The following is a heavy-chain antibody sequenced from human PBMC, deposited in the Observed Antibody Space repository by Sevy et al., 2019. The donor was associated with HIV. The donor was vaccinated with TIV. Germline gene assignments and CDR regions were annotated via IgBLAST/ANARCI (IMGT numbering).Heavy chain of an antibody. Sequence: GGSLRLSCIASGITFDDYSMHWVRQAPGKGLEWVSGISWNSGNIIYADSVKGRFTVSRDNAKNSLYLQMNSLRAEDTALYYCAKDSYGDIGQFDIWGQGTMVTVSS. V-gene: IGHV3-9*01. CDR3: AKDSYGDIGQFDI. CDR1: GITFDDYS. CDR2: ISWNSGNI. D-gene: IGHD4-17*01. J-gene: IGHJ3*02.